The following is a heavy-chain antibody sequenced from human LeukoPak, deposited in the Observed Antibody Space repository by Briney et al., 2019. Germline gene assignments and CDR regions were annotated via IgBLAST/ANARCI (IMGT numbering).Heavy chain of an antibody. J-gene: IGHJ5*02. CDR2: INSDGTST. V-gene: IGHV3-74*01. CDR1: GFTFSSYW. CDR3: ARDRSVVVVANDWFDP. Sequence: GGSLRLSCAASGFTFSSYWMHWVRQAPGKGLVWVSRINSDGTSTSYADSVKGRFTISRDNAKNTLYLQLNSLRVEDTAVYYCARDRSVVVVANDWFDPWGQGTLVTVSS. D-gene: IGHD2-15*01.